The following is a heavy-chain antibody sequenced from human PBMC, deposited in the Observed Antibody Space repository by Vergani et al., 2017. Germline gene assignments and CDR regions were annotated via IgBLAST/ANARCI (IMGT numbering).Heavy chain of an antibody. CDR3: ARNPYCGGDCYSDAFDI. CDR2: IYYSGST. J-gene: IGHJ3*02. CDR1: GGSISSYY. D-gene: IGHD2-21*02. Sequence: QVQLQESGPGLVKPSETLSLTCTVSGGSISSYYWSWIRQPPGKGLEWNGYIYYSGSTNYNPSLKSRVTISVDTSKNQFSLKLSSVTAADTAVYYCARNPYCGGDCYSDAFDIWGQGTMVTVSS. V-gene: IGHV4-59*01.